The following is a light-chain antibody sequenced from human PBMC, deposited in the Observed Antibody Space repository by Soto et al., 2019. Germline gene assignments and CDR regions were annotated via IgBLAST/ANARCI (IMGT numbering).Light chain of an antibody. CDR1: QTISNT. Sequence: EVVMTQSPATLSVSPGDKVSLSCRANQTISNTLAWYQQKPGHAPRLLIYAASTRATGVSARFSGSGSGTDFTLTISSLQPEDVATYYCQKYNSAPLTFGGGTKVDIK. CDR3: QKYNSAPLT. J-gene: IGKJ4*01. V-gene: IGKV3-15*01. CDR2: AAS.